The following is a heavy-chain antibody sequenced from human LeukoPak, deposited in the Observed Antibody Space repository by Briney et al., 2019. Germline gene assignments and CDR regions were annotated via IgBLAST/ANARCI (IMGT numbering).Heavy chain of an antibody. Sequence: AGGSLRLSCAASGFTVSSNYMSWVRQAPGKGLEWVSVIYSGGSTYYADSVKGRFTISRDNSKNTLYPQMNSLRAEDTAVYYCARGESTAYDAFDIWGQGTMVTVSS. CDR3: ARGESTAYDAFDI. J-gene: IGHJ3*02. D-gene: IGHD2-2*01. CDR1: GFTVSSNY. CDR2: IYSGGST. V-gene: IGHV3-53*01.